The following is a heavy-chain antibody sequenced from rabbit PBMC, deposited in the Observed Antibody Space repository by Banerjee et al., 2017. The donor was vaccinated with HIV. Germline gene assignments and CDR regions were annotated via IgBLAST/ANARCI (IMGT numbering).Heavy chain of an antibody. J-gene: IGHJ4*01. CDR2: IYAGSSGST. Sequence: QEQLEESGEGLVQPGASLTLTCTASGFSFSSSYWIYWVRQAPGKGLEWIACIYAGSSGSTYYASWAKGRFTISKTSSTTVTLQMTSLTAADTATYFCARDVDSYVPFNLWGPGTLVTVS. CDR1: GFSFSSSYW. CDR3: ARDVDSYVPFNL. V-gene: IGHV1S45*01. D-gene: IGHD6-1*01.